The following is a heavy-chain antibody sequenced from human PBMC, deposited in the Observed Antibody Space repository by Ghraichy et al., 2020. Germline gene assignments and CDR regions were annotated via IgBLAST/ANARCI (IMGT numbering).Heavy chain of an antibody. V-gene: IGHV1-46*01. D-gene: IGHD5-18*01. CDR1: GYTFTSYY. J-gene: IGHJ4*02. CDR3: ARDDQHDLDTAMPADFDY. Sequence: ASVKVSCKASGYTFTSYYMHWVRQAPGQGLEWMGIINPSGGSTSYAQKFQGRVTMTRDTSTSTVYMELSSLRSEDTAVYYCARDDQHDLDTAMPADFDYWGQGTLVTVSS. CDR2: INPSGGST.